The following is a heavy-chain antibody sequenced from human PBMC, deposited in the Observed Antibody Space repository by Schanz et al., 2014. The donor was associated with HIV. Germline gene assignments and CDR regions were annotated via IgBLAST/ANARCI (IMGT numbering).Heavy chain of an antibody. J-gene: IGHJ4*02. CDR3: AKPEYDSRGNSQSHFDY. V-gene: IGHV3-23*01. CDR2: ISGSGGST. Sequence: EVQLLESGGGLVQPGGSLRLSCAASGFTFSSYAMSWVRQAPGKGLEWVSAISGSGGSTYYADSVKGRFTISRDNSKNTLYLQMNSLRAEDTAVYNCAKPEYDSRGNSQSHFDYWGQGTLVTVSS. CDR1: GFTFSSYA. D-gene: IGHD3-22*01.